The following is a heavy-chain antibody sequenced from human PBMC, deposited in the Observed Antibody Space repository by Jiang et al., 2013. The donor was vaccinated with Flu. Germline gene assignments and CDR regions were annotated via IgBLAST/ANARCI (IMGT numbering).Heavy chain of an antibody. V-gene: IGHV6-1*01. J-gene: IGHJ3*02. CDR3: ARDRRAFTGTSAFDI. Sequence: AISGDSVSSNSAVWNWIRQSPSRGLEWLGRTYYRSKWYSDYAVSVKSRITVNPDTSKNQFSLQLNSVTPEDTAVYYCARDRRAFTGTSAFDIWGQGTMVTVSS. CDR1: GDSVSSNSAV. CDR2: TYYRSKWYS. D-gene: IGHD1-7*01.